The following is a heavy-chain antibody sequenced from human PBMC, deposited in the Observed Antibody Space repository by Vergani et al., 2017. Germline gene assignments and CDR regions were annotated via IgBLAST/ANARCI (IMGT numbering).Heavy chain of an antibody. CDR2: VDPEDGET. D-gene: IGHD4-17*01. CDR3: ATPQTVTTGDMEV. V-gene: IGHV1-69-2*01. J-gene: IGHJ6*02. CDR1: GYTFTDHY. Sequence: EVQLVQSGAEVKKPGATMKISCKVSGYTFTDHYMHWVKQAPGKGLEWMGLVDPEDGETIYAEKFKGRVTIAADTSTATAHLELSSLRSEDTAVYYCATPQTVTTGDMEVWGQGTTVIVSS.